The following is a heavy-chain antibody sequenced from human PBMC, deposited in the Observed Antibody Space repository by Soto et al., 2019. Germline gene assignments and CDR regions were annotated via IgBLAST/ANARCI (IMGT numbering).Heavy chain of an antibody. Sequence: SVKVSCKASGGTFSSYAISWVRQAPGQGLEWMGGIIPIFGTANYAQKFQGRVTITADESTSTAYMELSSRRSEDTAVYYCASPRDYYGSGIYYFDYWGQGTLVTVSS. CDR1: GGTFSSYA. CDR2: IIPIFGTA. V-gene: IGHV1-69*13. D-gene: IGHD3-10*01. J-gene: IGHJ4*02. CDR3: ASPRDYYGSGIYYFDY.